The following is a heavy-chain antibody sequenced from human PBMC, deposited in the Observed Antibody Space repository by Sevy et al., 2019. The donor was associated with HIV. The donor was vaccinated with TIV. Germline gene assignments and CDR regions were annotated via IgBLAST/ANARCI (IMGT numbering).Heavy chain of an antibody. J-gene: IGHJ3*02. V-gene: IGHV4-59*01. Sequence: SETLSLTCLVSDASITTNYWSWIRQAPGMGLEWIGYFFHSGTTNYNRSLKSRVTISGDTSKNEFSLRLTSVTAADTAVYYCARSRAYPRDSDDGFANWGQGTMVTVSS. CDR2: FFHSGTT. CDR1: DASITTNY. CDR3: ARSRAYPRDSDDGFAN. D-gene: IGHD2-21*01.